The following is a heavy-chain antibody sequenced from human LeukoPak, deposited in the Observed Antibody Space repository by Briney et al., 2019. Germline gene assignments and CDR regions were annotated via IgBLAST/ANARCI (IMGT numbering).Heavy chain of an antibody. CDR2: IYHSGST. CDR1: GYSISSGYY. Sequence: PSETLSLTCAVSGYSISSGYYWGWIRQPPGKGLDWIGSIYHSGSTYYNPSLKSRVTISVDTSKNQFSLKLSSVTAADTAVYYCARDYAGYGGAFDIWGQGTMVTVSS. CDR3: ARDYAGYGGAFDI. V-gene: IGHV4-38-2*02. J-gene: IGHJ3*02. D-gene: IGHD5-12*01.